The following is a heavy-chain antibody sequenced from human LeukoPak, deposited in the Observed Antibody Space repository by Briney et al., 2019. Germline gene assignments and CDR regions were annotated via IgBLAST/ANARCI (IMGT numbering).Heavy chain of an antibody. CDR3: ARADRLHGGSYLIGP. CDR1: GYTFTDYY. CDR2: INPNTGGT. J-gene: IGHJ5*02. D-gene: IGHD2-21*01. Sequence: EASVKVSCKTSGYTFTDYYMHWVRQAPGQGLEWMGWINPNTGGTSSAQKFQGRVTMSRDTAITTVYMEVSWLTSDDTAIYYCARADRLHGGSYLIGPWGQGTLVTVSS. V-gene: IGHV1-2*02.